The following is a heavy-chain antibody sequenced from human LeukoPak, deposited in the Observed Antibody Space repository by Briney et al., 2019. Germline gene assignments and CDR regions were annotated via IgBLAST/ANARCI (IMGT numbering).Heavy chain of an antibody. D-gene: IGHD3-22*01. V-gene: IGHV3-23*01. CDR3: AKTFYDSSGYSPFNFDY. CDR1: GFTFSSYA. J-gene: IGHJ4*02. CDR2: ISGSGGST. Sequence: PGGSLRLSCAASGFTFSSYAMSWVRQAPGKGLEWVSAISGSGGSTYYADSVKGRFTISRDNSKNTLYLQMNSLRAEDTAVYYCAKTFYDSSGYSPFNFDYWGQGTLVTVSS.